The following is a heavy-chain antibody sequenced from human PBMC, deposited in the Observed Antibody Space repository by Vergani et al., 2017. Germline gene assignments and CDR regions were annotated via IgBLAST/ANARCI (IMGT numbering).Heavy chain of an antibody. V-gene: IGHV1-3*01. CDR2: INAGNGNT. D-gene: IGHD3-16*01. CDR1: GYTFTSYA. J-gene: IGHJ6*03. Sequence: QVQLVQSGAEVKKPGASVKVSCKASGYTFTSYAMHWVRQAPGQRLEWMGWINAGNGNTKYSQKFQGRVTITRDTSASTAYMELSSLRSEDTAVYYCARGGNDHTFYYYYYYMDVWGKGTTVTVSS. CDR3: ARGGNDHTFYYYYYYMDV.